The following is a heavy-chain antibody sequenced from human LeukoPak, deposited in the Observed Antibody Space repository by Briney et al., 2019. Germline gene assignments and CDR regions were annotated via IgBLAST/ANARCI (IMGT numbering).Heavy chain of an antibody. D-gene: IGHD5-24*01. CDR1: GYTFTGYY. J-gene: IGHJ4*02. V-gene: IGHV1-2*02. Sequence: ASVKVSCKASGYTFTGYYMHWVRQAPGQGLEWMGWINPNSGGTNYAQKFQGRVTMTRDTSISTAYMELSRLRADDTAMYYCARDRDGQNFDYWGQGTLVTVSS. CDR2: INPNSGGT. CDR3: ARDRDGQNFDY.